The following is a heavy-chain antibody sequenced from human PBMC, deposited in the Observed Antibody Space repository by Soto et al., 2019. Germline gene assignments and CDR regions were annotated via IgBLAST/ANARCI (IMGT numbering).Heavy chain of an antibody. CDR2: ISYDGSNK. D-gene: IGHD6-6*01. V-gene: IGHV3-30-3*01. J-gene: IGHJ6*02. CDR3: ARDTGSSSPGSYYYGMDV. CDR1: GFTFSSYA. Sequence: GGSLRLSCAASGFTFSSYAMHWVRQAPGKGLEWVAVISYDGSNKYYADSVKGRFTISRDNSKNTLYLQMNSLRAEDTAVYYCARDTGSSSPGSYYYGMDVWGQGTTVTVSS.